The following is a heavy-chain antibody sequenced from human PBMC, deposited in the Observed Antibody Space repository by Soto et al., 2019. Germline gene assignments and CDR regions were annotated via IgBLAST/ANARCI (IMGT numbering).Heavy chain of an antibody. D-gene: IGHD5-18*01. CDR1: GDSIRVTNNY. V-gene: IGHV4-30-4*01. CDR3: ARGRGYSYGLDP. Sequence: PSETLSLTGTISGDSIRVTNNYWSWIRQPPGEGLEWIGFISYSGTTSYSPSLKSRVAISLDTSKNQFSLSLSSVTAADTAVYYCARGRGYSYGLDPWGQGTLVTVSS. J-gene: IGHJ5*02. CDR2: ISYSGTT.